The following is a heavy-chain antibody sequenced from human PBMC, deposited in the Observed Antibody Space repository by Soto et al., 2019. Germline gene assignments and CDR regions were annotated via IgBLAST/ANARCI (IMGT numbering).Heavy chain of an antibody. Sequence: GGSLRLSCAASGFTFSNYAMSWVRQAPGKGLEWVSAISGSGGSTYYADSVKGRFTISRDNSKNTLYLQMNSLRAEDTAVYYCAKDYRYYYGSGSHSLFDYWGQGTLVTVSS. CDR1: GFTFSNYA. J-gene: IGHJ4*02. CDR2: ISGSGGST. CDR3: AKDYRYYYGSGSHSLFDY. V-gene: IGHV3-23*01. D-gene: IGHD3-10*01.